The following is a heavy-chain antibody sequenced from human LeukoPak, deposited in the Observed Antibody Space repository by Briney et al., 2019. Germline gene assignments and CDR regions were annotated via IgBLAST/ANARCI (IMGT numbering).Heavy chain of an antibody. D-gene: IGHD6-13*01. CDR1: GFTFSSYG. J-gene: IGHJ4*02. Sequence: PGGSLRLSCAASGFTFSSYGMSWVRQAPGKGLEWVSVIYSGGSTYYADSVKGRFTISRDNSKNTLYLQMNSLRAEDTAVYYCARGAGYSSSWYDLDYWGQGTLVTVSS. CDR3: ARGAGYSSSWYDLDY. V-gene: IGHV3-66*01. CDR2: IYSGGST.